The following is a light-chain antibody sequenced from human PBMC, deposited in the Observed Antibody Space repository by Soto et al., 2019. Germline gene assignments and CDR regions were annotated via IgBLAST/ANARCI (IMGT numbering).Light chain of an antibody. CDR2: EVS. CDR1: SSDVGGYHY. V-gene: IGLV2-14*01. CDR3: SSYTSSSTLI. Sequence: QYALTQPASVSGSPGQSITISCTGTSSDVGGYHYVSWYQQHPGKAPKLMIYEVSNRPLGVSNRFSGSKSGNTASLTISGLQAEDEADYHCSSYTSSSTLIFGGGTKVTVL. J-gene: IGLJ2*01.